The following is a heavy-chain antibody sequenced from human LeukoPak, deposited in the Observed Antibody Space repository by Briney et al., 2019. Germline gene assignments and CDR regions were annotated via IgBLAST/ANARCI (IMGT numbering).Heavy chain of an antibody. CDR1: GGTFSDYY. CDR3: ARGRRYFYGSGFYY. CDR2: INHVGTA. J-gene: IGHJ4*02. V-gene: IGHV4-34*01. D-gene: IGHD3-10*01. Sequence: SETLSLTCDVQGGTFSDYYWTWIRQSPGKGLEWIGEINHVGTANYKLSLESRVTIFVNTSNTQFSLKMKSVTAADSAVYYCARGRRYFYGSGFYYWGQGTLVTVSS.